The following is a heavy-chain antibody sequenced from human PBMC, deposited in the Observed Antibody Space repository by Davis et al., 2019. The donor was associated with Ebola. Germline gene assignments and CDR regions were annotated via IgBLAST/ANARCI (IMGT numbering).Heavy chain of an antibody. D-gene: IGHD1-26*01. CDR3: AKDPGGSFDY. CDR1: GLTFSSYA. V-gene: IGHV3-23*01. CDR2: ITGSGGST. Sequence: PGGSLRLSCAASGLTFSSYAMSWVRQAPGQGLEWVSAITGSGGSTYYADSVKGRFTISRDNSKNTVYLQMNSLRAEDTAIYYCAKDPGGSFDYWGQGTLVTVSS. J-gene: IGHJ4*02.